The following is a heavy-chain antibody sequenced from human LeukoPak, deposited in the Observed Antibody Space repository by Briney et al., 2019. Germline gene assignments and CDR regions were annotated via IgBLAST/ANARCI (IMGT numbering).Heavy chain of an antibody. CDR1: GGSFSGYY. CDR3: ARGPSAAAVSIP. Sequence: SETLSLTCAVYGGSFSGYYWSWIRQPPGKGLEWIGEINHSGSTNYNPSLKSRVTISVDTSKNQFSLKLSSVTAADTAVYYCARGPSAAAVSIPWGQGTLVTVSS. CDR2: INHSGST. D-gene: IGHD6-13*01. J-gene: IGHJ5*02. V-gene: IGHV4-34*01.